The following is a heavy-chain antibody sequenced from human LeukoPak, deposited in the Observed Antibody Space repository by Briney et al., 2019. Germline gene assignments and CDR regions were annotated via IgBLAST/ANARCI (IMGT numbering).Heavy chain of an antibody. D-gene: IGHD2-2*01. Sequence: SETLSLTCAVYGGSFSGYYWRWIRQPPGKGLEWIGEINHSGSTNYNPSLKSRVTISVDTSKNQFSLKLSSVTAADTAVYYCARGARGLVVVPAAMPHFDYWGQGTLVTVSS. CDR2: INHSGST. J-gene: IGHJ4*02. V-gene: IGHV4-34*01. CDR1: GGSFSGYY. CDR3: ARGARGLVVVPAAMPHFDY.